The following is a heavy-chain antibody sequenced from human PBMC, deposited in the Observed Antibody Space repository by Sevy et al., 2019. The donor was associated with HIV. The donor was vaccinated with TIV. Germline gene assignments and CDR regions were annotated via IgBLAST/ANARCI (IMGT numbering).Heavy chain of an antibody. CDR1: GGSFSGYY. J-gene: IGHJ3*02. V-gene: IGHV4-34*01. D-gene: IGHD3-10*01. CDR3: ARGYGKGRAVDI. CDR2: INHSGST. Sequence: SETLSLTCAVYGGSFSGYYWSWIRQPPGKGLEWIGEINHSGSTNYNPSLKSRVTISVDTSKNQFSLMLSSVTAADTAEYYCARGYGKGRAVDIWGQGTMVTVSS.